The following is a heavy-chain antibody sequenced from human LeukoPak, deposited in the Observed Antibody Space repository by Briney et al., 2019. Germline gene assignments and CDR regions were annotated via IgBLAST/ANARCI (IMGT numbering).Heavy chain of an antibody. CDR1: GFTFSDYY. CDR2: ISLSGNYT. V-gene: IGHV3-11*06. D-gene: IGHD3-10*01. CDR3: ARSITMIRGATLPIDY. Sequence: GGSLRLSCAASGFTFSDYYMSWIRQAPGKGLEWVSYISLSGNYTKYADSVKGRFTISRDNAKNSLSLQMNSLRDGDTAVYYCARSITMIRGATLPIDYWGLGSLVTVSS. J-gene: IGHJ4*02.